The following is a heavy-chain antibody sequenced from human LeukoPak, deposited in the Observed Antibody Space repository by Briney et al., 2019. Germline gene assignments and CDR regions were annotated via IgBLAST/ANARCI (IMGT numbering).Heavy chain of an antibody. CDR3: AKDSYCSGGSCYRYYYYGMDV. CDR1: GFTFSSYA. D-gene: IGHD2-15*01. Sequence: PGGSLRLSCAASGFTFSSYAMSWVRQAPGKGLEWVSAISGSGGSTYYADSVKGRFTISRDNSKNTLYLQMNSLRAEDTAVYYCAKDSYCSGGSCYRYYYYGMDVWGQGTTVTVSS. J-gene: IGHJ6*02. CDR2: ISGSGGST. V-gene: IGHV3-23*01.